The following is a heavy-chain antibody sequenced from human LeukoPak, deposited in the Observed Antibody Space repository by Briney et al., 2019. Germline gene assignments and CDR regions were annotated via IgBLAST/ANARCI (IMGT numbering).Heavy chain of an antibody. Sequence: SETLSLTCAVYGGSFSGYYWSWIRQPPGKGLEWIGEINHSGSTNYNPSLKSRVTISVDTSKNQFSLKLTSVTAADTAIYYCARGRGETYYDFWSWGQGTLVTVSS. CDR2: INHSGST. J-gene: IGHJ4*02. CDR3: ARGRGETYYDFWS. CDR1: GGSFSGYY. V-gene: IGHV4-34*01. D-gene: IGHD3-3*01.